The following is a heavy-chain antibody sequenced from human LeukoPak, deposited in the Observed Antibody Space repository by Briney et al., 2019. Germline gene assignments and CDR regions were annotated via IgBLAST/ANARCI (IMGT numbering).Heavy chain of an antibody. CDR3: ARGQYTGSRLLTYYYYGMDV. J-gene: IGHJ6*02. V-gene: IGHV4-34*01. Sequence: KSSETLSLTCAVYSGSFSGYYWSWIRQPPGKGLEWIGEINHSGSTNYNPSLKSRVTISVDTSKNQFSLKLSSVTAADTAVYYCARGQYTGSRLLTYYYYGMDVWGQGTTVTVSS. CDR2: INHSGST. D-gene: IGHD1-26*01. CDR1: SGSFSGYY.